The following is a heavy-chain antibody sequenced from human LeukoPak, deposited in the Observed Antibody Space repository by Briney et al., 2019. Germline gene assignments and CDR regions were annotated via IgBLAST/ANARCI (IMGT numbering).Heavy chain of an antibody. CDR3: ARGSGDYGLYYFDY. V-gene: IGHV4-34*01. Sequence: PSETLSLTCAVYGGSFSGYYWSWIRQPPGKGQEWIGEINHSGSTNYNPSLKSRVTISVDTPKNQFSLKLSSVTAADTAVYYCARGSGDYGLYYFDYWGQGTLVTVSS. CDR2: INHSGST. J-gene: IGHJ4*02. CDR1: GGSFSGYY. D-gene: IGHD4-17*01.